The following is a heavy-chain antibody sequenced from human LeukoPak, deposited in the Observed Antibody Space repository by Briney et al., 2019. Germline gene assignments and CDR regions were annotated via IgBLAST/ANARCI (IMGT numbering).Heavy chain of an antibody. CDR3: ARATMIVVVSPYYGMDV. Sequence: ASVKVSCKASGGTFSSYAISWVRQAPGQGLEWMGGIIPIFGTANYAQKFQGRVTITADESTSTAYMELSSLRSEDTAVYYCARATMIVVVSPYYGMDVWGQGTTVTVSS. CDR2: IIPIFGTA. J-gene: IGHJ6*02. CDR1: GGTFSSYA. V-gene: IGHV1-69*13. D-gene: IGHD3-22*01.